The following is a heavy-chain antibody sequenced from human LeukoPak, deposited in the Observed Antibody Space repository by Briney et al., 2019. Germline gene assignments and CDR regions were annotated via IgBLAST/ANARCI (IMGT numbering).Heavy chain of an antibody. V-gene: IGHV4-39*01. D-gene: IGHD6-13*01. CDR3: ARIDDSTWYWFDP. J-gene: IGHJ5*02. Sequence: PSETLSLTCTVSGGSISTSTHYWGWIRQPPGKGLQWIGSLYYSGSTYYNPFLKSRVTISADTSKNQFSLKVKSVTAADTAVFYCARIDDSTWYWFDPWGQGTLVTVSS. CDR1: GGSISTSTHY. CDR2: LYYSGST.